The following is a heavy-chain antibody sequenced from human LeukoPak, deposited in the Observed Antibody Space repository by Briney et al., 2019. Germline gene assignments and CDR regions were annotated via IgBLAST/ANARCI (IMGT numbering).Heavy chain of an antibody. J-gene: IGHJ2*01. V-gene: IGHV3-11*01. CDR2: ISSSGSTI. D-gene: IGHD6-13*01. CDR1: GFTFSDYY. Sequence: GGSLRLSCAASGFTFSDYYMSWIRQAPGKGLEWVSYISSSGSTIYYADSVKGRFTISRDNAKNSLCLQMNSLRAEDTAVYYCARVGSSWPNWYFDLWGRGTLVTVSS. CDR3: ARVGSSWPNWYFDL.